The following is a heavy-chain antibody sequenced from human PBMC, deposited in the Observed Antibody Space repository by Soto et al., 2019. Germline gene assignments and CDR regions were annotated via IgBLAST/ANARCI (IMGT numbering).Heavy chain of an antibody. CDR2: ISYDGSNK. CDR1: GFTFSSYA. D-gene: IGHD1-7*01. V-gene: IGHV3-30-3*01. Sequence: QVQLVESGGGVVQPGKSLRLSCAASGFTFSSYAMHWVRQAPGKGLEWVAVISYDGSNKYYADSVKGRFTISRDNSKNTLYLQMNSLRAEDTAVYYCAREITGTTDYWGQGTLVTVSS. J-gene: IGHJ4*02. CDR3: AREITGTTDY.